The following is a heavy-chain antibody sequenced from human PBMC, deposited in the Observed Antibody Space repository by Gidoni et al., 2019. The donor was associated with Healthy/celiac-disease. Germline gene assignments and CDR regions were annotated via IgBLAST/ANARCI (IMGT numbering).Heavy chain of an antibody. CDR3: ARVVYDSSGYYYPFDY. Sequence: EVQLVESGGGLVKPGGSLRLSCAASGFTFSSYSMNWVRQAPGKGLEWVSSISSSSSYIYYADSVKGRLTISRDNAKNSLYLQMNSLRAEDTAVYYCARVVYDSSGYYYPFDYWGQGTLVTVSS. J-gene: IGHJ4*02. V-gene: IGHV3-21*01. CDR2: ISSSSSYI. D-gene: IGHD3-22*01. CDR1: GFTFSSYS.